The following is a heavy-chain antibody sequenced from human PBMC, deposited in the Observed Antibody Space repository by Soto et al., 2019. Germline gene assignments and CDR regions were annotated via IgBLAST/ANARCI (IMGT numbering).Heavy chain of an antibody. Sequence: QVQLVQSGAEVKKPGSSVKVSCKASGGTFSSYSINWVRQAPGQGLEWMGEIIPIFGTANYAQKFQCRVTFTADYATSSAYMELCSLRSEDTAVYYCSCDGGRRSGGIGYWGQGTLVTVSS. CDR1: GGTFSSYS. CDR2: IIPIFGTA. CDR3: SCDGGRRSGGIGY. V-gene: IGHV1-69*01. D-gene: IGHD1-26*01. J-gene: IGHJ4*02.